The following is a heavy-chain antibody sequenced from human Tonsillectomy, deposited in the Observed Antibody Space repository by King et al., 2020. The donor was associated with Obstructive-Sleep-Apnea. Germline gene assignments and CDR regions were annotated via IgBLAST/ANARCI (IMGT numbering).Heavy chain of an antibody. J-gene: IGHJ4*02. CDR1: GFTFRDYS. CDR2: ISSSSITI. D-gene: IGHD5-12*01. Sequence: VQLVESGGGFVQPGGSLRLSCEDSGFTFRDYSMSWVRQAPGKGLEWVAYISSSSITIYYADSLKGRFTISRDTAEDSLYLHMNSLRAEDTAVYFCARGSYSGYENRSPVFDYWGQGTLVTVAS. CDR3: ARGSYSGYENRSPVFDY. V-gene: IGHV3-48*01.